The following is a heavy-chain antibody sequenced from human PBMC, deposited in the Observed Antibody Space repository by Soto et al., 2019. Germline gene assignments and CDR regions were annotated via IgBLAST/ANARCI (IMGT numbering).Heavy chain of an antibody. CDR1: GGSISSGDYY. V-gene: IGHV4-30-4*01. CDR2: IYYSGST. J-gene: IGHJ5*02. Sequence: SETLSLTCTVSGGSISSGDYYWSWIRQPPGKGLEWIGYIYYSGSTYYNPSLKSRVTISVDTSKNQFSLKLSSVTAADTAVYYCARDRRVTEKRRFDPWGQGTLVTVSS. CDR3: ARDRRVTEKRRFDP. D-gene: IGHD1-1*01.